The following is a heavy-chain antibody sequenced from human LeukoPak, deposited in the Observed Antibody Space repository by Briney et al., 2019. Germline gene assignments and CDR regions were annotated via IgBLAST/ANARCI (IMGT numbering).Heavy chain of an antibody. D-gene: IGHD6-19*01. CDR3: AKRGSGWYDFDY. CDR2: ISGSGGST. Sequence: PGGSLRLSCAASGFTFSSNAMSWVRQAPGKGLEWVSAISGSGGSTNYADSVRGRFTISRDNSKNTLYLQMNSLRAEDTAVYYCAKRGSGWYDFDYWGQGTLVTVSS. CDR1: GFTFSSNA. V-gene: IGHV3-23*01. J-gene: IGHJ4*02.